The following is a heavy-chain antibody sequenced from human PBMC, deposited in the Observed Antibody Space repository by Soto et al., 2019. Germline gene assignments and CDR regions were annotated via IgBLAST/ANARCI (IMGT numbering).Heavy chain of an antibody. J-gene: IGHJ4*02. D-gene: IGHD3-3*01. CDR3: AKDGARAGVVILYYFDY. V-gene: IGHV3-23*01. Sequence: GGSLRLSRAASGFTFSSYAMSWVRQAPGKGLEWVSAISGSGGSTYYADSVKGRFTISRDNSKNTLYLQMNSLRAEDTAVYYCAKDGARAGVVILYYFDYWGQGTLVTVSS. CDR1: GFTFSSYA. CDR2: ISGSGGST.